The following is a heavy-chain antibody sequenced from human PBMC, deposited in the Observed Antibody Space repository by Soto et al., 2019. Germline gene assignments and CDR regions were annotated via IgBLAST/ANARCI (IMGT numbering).Heavy chain of an antibody. D-gene: IGHD6-13*01. CDR1: VYSFTSYW. Sequence: GESLKISCKGSVYSFTSYWISWLRQMPVKGLEWMGRIDPSDSYTNYSPSFQGHVTISAEKSISTAYLQWSSLKASDTAMYYCARRQRQLADYWGKGTLVTVSS. CDR2: IDPSDSYT. J-gene: IGHJ4*02. V-gene: IGHV5-10-1*01. CDR3: ARRQRQLADY.